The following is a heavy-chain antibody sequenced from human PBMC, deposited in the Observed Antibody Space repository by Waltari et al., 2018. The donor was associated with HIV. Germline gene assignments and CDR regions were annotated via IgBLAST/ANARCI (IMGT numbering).Heavy chain of an antibody. CDR1: GFTFNTFS. V-gene: IGHV3-48*02. D-gene: IGHD2-2*01. J-gene: IGHJ4*02. CDR3: ARHSTTSTHFFDY. Sequence: EVQLAESGGGLVQPGGSLRLSCTASGFTFNTFSMDWVRLAPGKGLEWISYISRGSGTIYYADSVKGRFTISGDNAKKSLYLQMNSLIDEDTAVYFCARHSTTSTHFFDYWGQGTLVTVSS. CDR2: ISRGSGTI.